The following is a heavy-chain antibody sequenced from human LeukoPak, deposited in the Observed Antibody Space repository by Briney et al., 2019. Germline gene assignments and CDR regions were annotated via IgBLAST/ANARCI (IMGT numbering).Heavy chain of an antibody. D-gene: IGHD6-13*01. Sequence: GGSLRLSCAASEFTFSSYAMNWVRQAPGKGLEWVSAISGSGSSTYYADSVKGRFTISRDNSKNTLSLQMNSLRADDTAVYYCARDRGSSWRTPFDYWGQGTLVTVSS. CDR2: ISGSGSST. CDR3: ARDRGSSWRTPFDY. J-gene: IGHJ4*02. CDR1: EFTFSSYA. V-gene: IGHV3-23*01.